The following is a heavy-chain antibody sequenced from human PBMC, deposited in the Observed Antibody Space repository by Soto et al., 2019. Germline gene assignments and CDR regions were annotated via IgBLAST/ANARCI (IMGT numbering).Heavy chain of an antibody. CDR1: GFTFSSYA. J-gene: IGHJ4*02. D-gene: IGHD3-16*02. V-gene: IGHV3-23*01. CDR3: AKVNDYIWGSYRQFDY. CDR2: ISGSGGST. Sequence: EVQLLESGGGLVQPGGSLRLSCAASGFTFSSYAMSWVRQAPGKGLEWVSAISGSGGSTYYADSVKGRFTISRDNSKNTLYLQRNSLRAEDTAVDYCAKVNDYIWGSYRQFDYWGQGTLVTVSS.